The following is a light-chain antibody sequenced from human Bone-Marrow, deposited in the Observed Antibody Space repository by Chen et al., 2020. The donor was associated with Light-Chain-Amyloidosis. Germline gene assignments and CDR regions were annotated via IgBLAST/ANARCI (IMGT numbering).Light chain of an antibody. CDR3: CSYAGRGKM. Sequence: QSALTQPASVSGSPGQSITISCTVSSSDVGTYNLVSWYQHPPGKAPKLIIYEAKKRPSGVSNRFSGSRSGYTASLPISVLQAEDEADYYCCSYAGRGKMFGGGTKLTVL. CDR2: EAK. J-gene: IGLJ3*02. CDR1: SSDVGTYNL. V-gene: IGLV2-23*01.